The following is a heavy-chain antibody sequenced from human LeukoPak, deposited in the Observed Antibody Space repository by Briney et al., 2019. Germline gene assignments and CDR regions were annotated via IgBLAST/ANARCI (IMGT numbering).Heavy chain of an antibody. D-gene: IGHD2-21*02. J-gene: IGHJ4*02. CDR2: INHSGST. V-gene: IGHV4-34*01. CDR3: ARGGVVVTARFFY. Sequence: PSETLSLTCAVYGGSFSGYYWSWIRQPPGKELEWIGEINHSGSTNYNPSLKSRVTISVDTSKNQFSLKLSSVTAADTAVYYCARGGVVVTARFFYWGQGTLVTVSS. CDR1: GGSFSGYY.